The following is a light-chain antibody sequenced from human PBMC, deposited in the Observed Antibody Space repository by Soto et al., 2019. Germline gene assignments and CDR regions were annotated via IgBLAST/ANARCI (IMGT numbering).Light chain of an antibody. J-gene: IGKJ2*01. CDR1: QSITSSY. Sequence: EIVLTQSPGTLSLSPGERATLSCRASQSITSSYLAWYQQKPGRAPRLLIYGASRRATDIPDRFSGSGSGTDFTLTISRLEPEDFAVYYCQLYDSSSYTFGQGTKVDIK. V-gene: IGKV3-20*01. CDR3: QLYDSSSYT. CDR2: GAS.